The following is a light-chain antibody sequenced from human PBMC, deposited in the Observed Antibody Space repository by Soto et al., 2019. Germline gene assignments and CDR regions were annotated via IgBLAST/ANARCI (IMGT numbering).Light chain of an antibody. Sequence: QSALTQPPSASGSPGQSVTISCTGTSGDVGASDYVSWYQHHPGKAPKTIIYEVKNRPSGVSSRFSGSKSANTASLTISGLQAEDEADYYCTSFTTSTPLYVFGTGTKVTVL. CDR3: TSFTTSTPLYV. CDR1: SGDVGASDY. J-gene: IGLJ1*01. V-gene: IGLV2-14*01. CDR2: EVK.